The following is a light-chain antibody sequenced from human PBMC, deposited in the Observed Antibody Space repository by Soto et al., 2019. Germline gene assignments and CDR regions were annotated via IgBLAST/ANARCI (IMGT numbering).Light chain of an antibody. CDR2: DTS. Sequence: IVLTQSPATLSVSPGERATLSCRASQSVSSLLAWYQQKPRQAPRLLIYDTSTRATGIPARFSGSGSGTDFTLTISSLQSEDFAFYYCQQYNDWPLTFGGGTKVEIK. J-gene: IGKJ4*01. CDR1: QSVSSL. V-gene: IGKV3-15*01. CDR3: QQYNDWPLT.